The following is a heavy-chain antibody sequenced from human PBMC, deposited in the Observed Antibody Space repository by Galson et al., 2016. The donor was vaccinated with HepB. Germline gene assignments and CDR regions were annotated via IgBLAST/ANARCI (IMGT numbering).Heavy chain of an antibody. J-gene: IGHJ1*01. Sequence: SLRLSCAASGFTFDYCTMHWVRQAPGKGLEWVSRISWDGGKTYYEDAVKGRFTISRDNSKNSLYLQMNSLRTEDTALYYCAKEGGDWTKHAEYFQYWGQGTLVTVSS. CDR3: AKEGGDWTKHAEYFQY. V-gene: IGHV3-43*01. CDR2: ISWDGGKT. CDR1: GFTFDYCT. D-gene: IGHD2-21*01.